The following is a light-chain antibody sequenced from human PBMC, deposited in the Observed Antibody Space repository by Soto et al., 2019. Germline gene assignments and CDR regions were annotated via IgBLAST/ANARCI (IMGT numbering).Light chain of an antibody. J-gene: IGLJ1*01. CDR2: DVN. V-gene: IGLV2-14*03. CDR1: STDVDGYDY. Sequence: QSALTQPASVSGSPGQSITISCTGASTDVDGYDYVSWYQQHPGQAPKLMIYDVNNRPSGVSYRFSGSKSGDTASLTISGPQAEGHADYYLSPYTRHATLHFLGTWTKLTVL. CDR3: SPYTRHATLHF.